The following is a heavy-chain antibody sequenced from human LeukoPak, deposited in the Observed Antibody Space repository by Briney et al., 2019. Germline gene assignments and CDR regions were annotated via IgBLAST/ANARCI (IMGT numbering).Heavy chain of an antibody. CDR1: GYSFTNYW. Sequence: GESLKISCKGSGYSFTNYWIGWVRQMPGKGLEWMGIIYPGDSDTRYSPSFQGQVTISADKSIRTAYLQWSSLKASDTAMYYCARHGVAGDYYFDYWGQGTLVTVSS. V-gene: IGHV5-51*01. CDR3: ARHGVAGDYYFDY. J-gene: IGHJ4*02. CDR2: IYPGDSDT. D-gene: IGHD6-19*01.